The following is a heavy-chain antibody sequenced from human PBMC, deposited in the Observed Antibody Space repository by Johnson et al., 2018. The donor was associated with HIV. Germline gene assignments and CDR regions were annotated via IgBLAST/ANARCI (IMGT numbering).Heavy chain of an antibody. CDR3: ARSPETGDPLWRAFDI. D-gene: IGHD4-17*01. J-gene: IGHJ3*02. Sequence: QVLLVESGGGVVQPGRSLRLSCAASGFTFSSYGMHWVRQAPGKGLEWVAVISYDGSNKYYADSVKGRFTISRDSSKNTLYLQLKSLRVEDTAVYYCARSPETGDPLWRAFDIWGHGTMVTVSS. CDR2: ISYDGSNK. CDR1: GFTFSSYG. V-gene: IGHV3-30*03.